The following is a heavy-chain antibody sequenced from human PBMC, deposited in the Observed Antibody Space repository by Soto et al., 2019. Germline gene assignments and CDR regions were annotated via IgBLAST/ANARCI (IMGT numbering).Heavy chain of an antibody. CDR2: TYYRSKWSN. D-gene: IGHD3-10*01. V-gene: IGHV6-1*01. Sequence: QTLSLTCAISGDSVSSDSAAWIWIRQSPSRGLEWPGRTYYRSKWSNDYALSVKSRITINPDTSKNHFSLQLYSVTPEDTAVYYCAGVPWFRGMDVWGQGTPVTVSS. CDR1: GDSVSSDSAA. CDR3: AGVPWFRGMDV. J-gene: IGHJ6*02.